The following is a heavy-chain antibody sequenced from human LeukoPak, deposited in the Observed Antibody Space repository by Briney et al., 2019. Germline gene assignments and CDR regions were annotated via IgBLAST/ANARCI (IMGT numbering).Heavy chain of an antibody. Sequence: SETLSLTCAVYGGSFSGYYWSWIRQPPGKGPEWIGEINHSGSTNYNPSLKSRITISVDTSKNQFSLKLSSVTAADTAVYYCARNRGYSYGQKRGYFDYWGQGTLVTVSS. CDR1: GGSFSGYY. CDR3: ARNRGYSYGQKRGYFDY. V-gene: IGHV4-34*01. CDR2: INHSGST. D-gene: IGHD5-18*01. J-gene: IGHJ4*02.